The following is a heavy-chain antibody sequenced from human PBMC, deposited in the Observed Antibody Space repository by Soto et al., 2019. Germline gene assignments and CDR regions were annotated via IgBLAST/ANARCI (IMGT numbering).Heavy chain of an antibody. CDR2: IYYSGST. CDR1: GGSISSGGYY. V-gene: IGHV4-31*03. Sequence: SETLSLTCTVSGGSISSGGYYWSWIRQHPGKGLEWIGYIYYSGSTYYNPSLKSRVTISVDTSKNQFSLKLSSVTAADTAVYYCARSRDRPPFDYWGQGTLVTVSS. J-gene: IGHJ4*02. CDR3: ARSRDRPPFDY.